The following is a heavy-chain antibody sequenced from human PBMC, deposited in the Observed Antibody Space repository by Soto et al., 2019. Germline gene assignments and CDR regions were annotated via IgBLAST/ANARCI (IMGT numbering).Heavy chain of an antibody. CDR3: ASLGRHG. CDR1: GFTFSDSW. J-gene: IGHJ6*02. D-gene: IGHD3-16*01. CDR2: IKQDGSEK. V-gene: IGHV3-7*01. Sequence: EVQLVESGGGLVQPGGSLRLSCEASGFTFSDSWMDWVRQAPGKGPEWVANIKQDGSEKNYVDSVKGRFIISRDNAKNSLYLQMNSLRAEDTAVYYCASLGRHGWGQGTTVTVSS.